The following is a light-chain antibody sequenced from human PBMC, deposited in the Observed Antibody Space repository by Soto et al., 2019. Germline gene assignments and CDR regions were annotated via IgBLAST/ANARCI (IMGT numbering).Light chain of an antibody. CDR3: QQRSNWL. J-gene: IGKJ4*01. CDR2: DAS. Sequence: EIVMTQSPATLSVSPGETTRLSCRASQSINSDVAWYQQKPGQAPRLLIYDASNRATGIPARFSGSGSGTDFTLTISSLEPEDFAVYYCQQRSNWLFGGGTKVDIK. V-gene: IGKV3-11*01. CDR1: QSINSD.